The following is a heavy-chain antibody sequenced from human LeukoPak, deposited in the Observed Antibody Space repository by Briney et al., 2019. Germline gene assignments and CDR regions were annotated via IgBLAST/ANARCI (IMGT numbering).Heavy chain of an antibody. CDR1: GFTFSSYS. Sequence: PGGSLRLSCAASGFTFSSYSMTWVRQAPGKGLEWVSSISSSSSYIYYADSVKGRFTISRDNAKNSLYLQMNSLRAEDTAVYYCARALYIDYYGSGSYYNVGYWGQGTLVTVPS. V-gene: IGHV3-21*01. CDR3: ARALYIDYYGSGSYYNVGY. D-gene: IGHD3-10*01. CDR2: ISSSSSYI. J-gene: IGHJ4*02.